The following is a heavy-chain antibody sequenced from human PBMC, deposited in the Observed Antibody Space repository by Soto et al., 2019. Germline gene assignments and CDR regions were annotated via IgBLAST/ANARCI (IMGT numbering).Heavy chain of an antibody. CDR1: GGSISRSIYY. Sequence: SETLSLTCTVSGGSISRSIYYWSWIRQPPGKGLEWIGNIHYSGNTYYNPSLKSRDNMSVDTSKNQFSLKMTSVTAADTAVYYCADYGDYGQYYFDYWGQGALVTV. CDR2: IHYSGNT. CDR3: ADYGDYGQYYFDY. J-gene: IGHJ4*02. D-gene: IGHD4-17*01. V-gene: IGHV4-39*01.